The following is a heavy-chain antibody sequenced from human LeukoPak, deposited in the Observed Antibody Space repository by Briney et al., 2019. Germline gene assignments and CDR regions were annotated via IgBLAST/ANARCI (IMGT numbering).Heavy chain of an antibody. D-gene: IGHD4-23*01. J-gene: IGHJ4*02. Sequence: PGRSLRLSCAASGFTFSSYAMHWVRQAPGKGLEWVSGIDGSGDNTYYADSVKGRFTISRDNSKDTLTLQMNSLRAEDTAVYYCAKADSYGGNSQLFDFWGQGTLVTVSS. CDR2: IDGSGDNT. V-gene: IGHV3-23*01. CDR3: AKADSYGGNSQLFDF. CDR1: GFTFSSYA.